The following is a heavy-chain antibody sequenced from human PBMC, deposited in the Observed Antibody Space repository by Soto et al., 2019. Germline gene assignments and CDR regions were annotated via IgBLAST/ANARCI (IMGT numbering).Heavy chain of an antibody. CDR3: ARSAYGDYNWFDP. J-gene: IGHJ5*02. D-gene: IGHD4-17*01. V-gene: IGHV3-74*01. CDR1: GFTFSNYW. CDR2: INSDGSST. Sequence: EVQLVESGGGLVQPGGSLRISCSASGFTFSNYWMHWVRQVPGKGLMWVSRINSDGSSTSYSDSVKGRLTISRDNAKNTLYLQINGLRPEDRAVYYCARSAYGDYNWFDPWGQGILVTVSS.